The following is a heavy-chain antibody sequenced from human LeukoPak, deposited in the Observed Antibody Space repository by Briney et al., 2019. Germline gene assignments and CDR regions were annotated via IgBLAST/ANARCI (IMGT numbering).Heavy chain of an antibody. CDR3: ARASRYCSCTSCPNY. V-gene: IGHV1-18*01. J-gene: IGHJ4*02. CDR2: ISTYNGNT. CDR1: GYTFTSYG. D-gene: IGHD2-2*01. Sequence: ASVKVSCKASGYTFTSYGISWVRQAPGQGLEWMGWISTYNGNTNYAQKFQGRVIMTTDTSTSTAYMELRSLRSDDTAVYYCARASRYCSCTSCPNYWGQGTLVIVSS.